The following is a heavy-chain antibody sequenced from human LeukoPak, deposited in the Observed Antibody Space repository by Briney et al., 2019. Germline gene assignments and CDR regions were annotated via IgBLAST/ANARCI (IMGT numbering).Heavy chain of an antibody. J-gene: IGHJ3*02. CDR3: ASGIVVAAFDI. Sequence: ASVKVSCKASGYTFTGYYMHWVRQAPGQGLEWMGWINPNSGGTKYAQKFQGRVTMTRDTSISTAYMELSRLRSDDTAVYYCASGIVVAAFDIWGQGTMVTVSS. D-gene: IGHD3-22*01. CDR1: GYTFTGYY. V-gene: IGHV1-2*02. CDR2: INPNSGGT.